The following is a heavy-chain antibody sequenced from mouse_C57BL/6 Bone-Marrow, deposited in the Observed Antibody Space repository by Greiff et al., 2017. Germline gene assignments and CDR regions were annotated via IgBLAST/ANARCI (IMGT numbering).Heavy chain of an antibody. CDR2: IRNKANGYTT. CDR1: GFTFPDYY. V-gene: IGHV7-3*01. Sequence: EVKLMESGGGLVQPGGSLSLSCAASGFTFPDYYMSWVRQPPGKALEWLGFIRNKANGYTTEYSASVKGRFTISRDNSQSILYLQMNALRAEDSATYYCARSLWYFDVWGTGTTVTVSS. CDR3: ARSLWYFDV. J-gene: IGHJ1*03.